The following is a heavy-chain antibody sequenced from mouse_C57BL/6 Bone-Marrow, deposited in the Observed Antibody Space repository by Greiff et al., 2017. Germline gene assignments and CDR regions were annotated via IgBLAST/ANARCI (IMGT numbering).Heavy chain of an antibody. J-gene: IGHJ4*01. CDR3: TRSRSLAGNAKDG. D-gene: IGHD2-14*01. CDR2: IYPGNSDT. V-gene: IGHV1-5*01. Sequence: EVMLVESGTVLARPGASVKMSCKTSGYTFTSYWMHWVKQRPGQGLEWIGAIYPGNSDTSYNQKFKGKAKLTAVTSASPAYMELSSLTNEDSAVYYCTRSRSLAGNAKDGWGQGTSVTVSS. CDR1: GYTFTSYW.